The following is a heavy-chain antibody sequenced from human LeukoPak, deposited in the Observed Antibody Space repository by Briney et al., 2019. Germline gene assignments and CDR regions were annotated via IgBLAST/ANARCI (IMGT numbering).Heavy chain of an antibody. CDR3: ARGGYTYGFDS. Sequence: PSETLSLTCTVSGGSISNYYWSWIRQPPGRGLEWTGYIFYSGSTIYNPSLKSRVTISLDTSKNQFSLKLSSVTSADTAMYYCARGGYTYGFDSWGQGTLATVSS. CDR2: IFYSGST. CDR1: GGSISNYY. D-gene: IGHD5-18*01. J-gene: IGHJ5*01. V-gene: IGHV4-59*01.